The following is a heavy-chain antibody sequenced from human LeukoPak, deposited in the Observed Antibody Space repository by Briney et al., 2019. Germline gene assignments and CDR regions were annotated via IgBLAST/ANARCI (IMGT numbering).Heavy chain of an antibody. D-gene: IGHD3-3*01. CDR3: ARESVLRFLEWSDQRYMDV. J-gene: IGHJ6*03. CDR1: GGTFSSYA. CDR2: IIPIFGTA. Sequence: SVKVSCKASGGTFSSYAISWVRQAPGQGLEWMGGIIPIFGTANYAQKFQGRVTITADESTSTAYMELSSLRSEDTAVYYCARESVLRFLEWSDQRYMDVWGKGTTVTVSS. V-gene: IGHV1-69*13.